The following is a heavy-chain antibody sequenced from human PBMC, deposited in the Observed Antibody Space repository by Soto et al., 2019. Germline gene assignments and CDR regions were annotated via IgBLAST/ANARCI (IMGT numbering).Heavy chain of an antibody. CDR2: TIPIFGTA. CDR1: GGTFSSYA. V-gene: IGHV1-69*01. J-gene: IGHJ6*02. CDR3: ARESVGTTVAFGMDV. D-gene: IGHD4-17*01. Sequence: QVQLVQSGAEVKKPGSSVKVSCKASGGTFSSYAISWVRQAPGQGLEWMGGTIPIFGTATYAQKFQGRVTIPADESTSPAYMVLSSLRSEDTAVYYWARESVGTTVAFGMDVWGQGTTVTVSS.